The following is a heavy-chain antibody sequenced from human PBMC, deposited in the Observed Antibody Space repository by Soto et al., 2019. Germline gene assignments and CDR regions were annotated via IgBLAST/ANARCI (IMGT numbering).Heavy chain of an antibody. CDR2: ISSSSSTI. J-gene: IGHJ4*02. CDR1: GFTFSSYS. D-gene: IGHD3-22*01. Sequence: EVQLVESGGGLVQPGGSLRLSCAASGFTFSSYSMNWVRQAPGKGLEWVSYISSSSSTIYYADSVKGRFTISRDNAKNSLYLQMNSLRDEDTAVYYCARDLPDSSGSKSARWGQGTLVTVSS. CDR3: ARDLPDSSGSKSAR. V-gene: IGHV3-48*02.